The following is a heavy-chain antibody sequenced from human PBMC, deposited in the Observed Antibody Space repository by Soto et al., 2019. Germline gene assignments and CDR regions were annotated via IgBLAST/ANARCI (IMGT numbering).Heavy chain of an antibody. V-gene: IGHV3-48*01. Sequence: GGSLRLSCAASGFTFSSYSMNWVRQAPGKGLEWVSYISSSSSTIYYADSVKGRFTISRDNAKNSLYLQMNSLRAEDTAVYYCARDGSGSYYKSSMDVWGKGTTVTVSS. J-gene: IGHJ6*03. D-gene: IGHD3-10*01. CDR3: ARDGSGSYYKSSMDV. CDR1: GFTFSSYS. CDR2: ISSSSSTI.